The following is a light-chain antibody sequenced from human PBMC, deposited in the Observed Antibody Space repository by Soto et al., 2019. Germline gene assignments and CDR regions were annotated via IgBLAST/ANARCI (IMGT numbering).Light chain of an antibody. CDR3: QQYGSSPRT. Sequence: EIVLTQSPGTLSLSPGERATLSCRASQSVSSSYLAWYQQKPGQAPRLLIYGASSRATGIPDRFSGSGSGTEFTLTISRLEPEDFAMYYCQQYGSSPRTFGQGTKLDIK. CDR2: GAS. V-gene: IGKV3-20*01. CDR1: QSVSSSY. J-gene: IGKJ2*01.